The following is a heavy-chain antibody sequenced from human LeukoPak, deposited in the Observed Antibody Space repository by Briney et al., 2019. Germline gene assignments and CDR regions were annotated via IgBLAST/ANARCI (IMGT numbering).Heavy chain of an antibody. CDR2: ISYDGSNK. J-gene: IGHJ6*04. CDR3: AKLVGSSPQYGMDV. D-gene: IGHD6-13*01. Sequence: GGSLRLSCAASGFTFSSYGMHWVRQAPGKGLEWVAVISYDGSNKYYADSVKGRITISRDKSKNTLYLQMNSLRAEDTAVYYCAKLVGSSPQYGMDVWGKGTTVTVSS. V-gene: IGHV3-30*18. CDR1: GFTFSSYG.